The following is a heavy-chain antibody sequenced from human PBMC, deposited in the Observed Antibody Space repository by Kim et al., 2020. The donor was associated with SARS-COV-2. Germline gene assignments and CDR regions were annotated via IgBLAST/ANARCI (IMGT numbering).Heavy chain of an antibody. Sequence: GGSLRLSCAASGFTFSNAWMSWVRQAPGKGLEWVGRIKSKTDGGTTDYAAPVKGRFTISRDDSKNTLYLQMNSLKTEDTAVYYCTTGSLNSYYYYMDVWGKGTTVTVSS. V-gene: IGHV3-15*01. J-gene: IGHJ6*03. CDR1: GFTFSNAW. CDR3: TTGSLNSYYYYMDV. CDR2: IKSKTDGGTT.